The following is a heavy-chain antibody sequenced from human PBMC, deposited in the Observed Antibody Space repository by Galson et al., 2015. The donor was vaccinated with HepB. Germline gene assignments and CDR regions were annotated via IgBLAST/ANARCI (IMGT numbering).Heavy chain of an antibody. Sequence: SLRLSCAASGFTFSDFAMSWVRLAPGKGLEWVSAISAFGSTYYADSVKGRFTISRDNSKNTLYLQMNSLRDEDTAVYYCPREGGYCSTTNCYRGYFDSWGQGTLVTVSS. V-gene: IGHV3-23*01. CDR3: PREGGYCSTTNCYRGYFDS. D-gene: IGHD2-2*01. CDR2: ISAFGST. J-gene: IGHJ4*02. CDR1: GFTFSDFA.